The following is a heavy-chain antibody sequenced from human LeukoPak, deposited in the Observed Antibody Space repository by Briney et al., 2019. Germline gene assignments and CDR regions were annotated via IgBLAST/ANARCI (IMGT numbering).Heavy chain of an antibody. V-gene: IGHV3-49*04. CDR2: IRSKAYGGTT. CDR1: GFTFGDYA. CDR3: TRESAAGSNYYYYYYMDV. Sequence: PGGSLRLSCTASGFTFGDYAMSWVRQAPGKGLEWVGFIRSKAYGGTTEYAASVRGRFTISRDDSKSIAYLQMNSLKTEDTAVYYCTRESAAGSNYYYYYYMDVWGKGTTVTVS. J-gene: IGHJ6*03. D-gene: IGHD6-13*01.